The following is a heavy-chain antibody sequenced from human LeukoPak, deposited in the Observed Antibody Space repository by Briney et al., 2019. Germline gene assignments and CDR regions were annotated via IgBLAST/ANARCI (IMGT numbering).Heavy chain of an antibody. CDR3: ARGYIVVVVAATLSSWYFDL. CDR1: GGSFGGYY. D-gene: IGHD2-15*01. V-gene: IGHV4-34*01. CDR2: INHSGST. J-gene: IGHJ2*01. Sequence: SETLSLTCAVYGGSFGGYYWSWIRQPPGKGLEWIGEINHSGSTNYNPSLKSRVTMSVDTSKNQFSLKLSSVNAADTAVYYCARGYIVVVVAATLSSWYFDLWGRGTLVTVSS.